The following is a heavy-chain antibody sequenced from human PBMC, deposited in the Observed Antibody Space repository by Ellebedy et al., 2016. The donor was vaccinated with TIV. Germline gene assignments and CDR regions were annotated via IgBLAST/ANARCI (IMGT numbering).Heavy chain of an antibody. V-gene: IGHV3-7*01. CDR3: AEGRSGWYYFDF. J-gene: IGHJ4*02. Sequence: GGSLRLSCAASGFSFRSYWMTWVRQAPGRGLEWVANINQDGSEKHYVDSVEGRFTISRDNAKKSLYLQMISLRAEDTAVYYCAEGRSGWYYFDFWGQGTLVTVSS. CDR2: INQDGSEK. CDR1: GFSFRSYW. D-gene: IGHD6-19*01.